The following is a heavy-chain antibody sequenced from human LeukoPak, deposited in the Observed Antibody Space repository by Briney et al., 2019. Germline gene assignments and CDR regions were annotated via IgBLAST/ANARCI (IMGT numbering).Heavy chain of an antibody. J-gene: IGHJ4*02. CDR2: IWYDGSNK. D-gene: IGHD5-18*01. CDR1: GFTFRSYW. Sequence: PGGSLRLSCAASGFTFRSYWMSWVRQAPGKGLEWVAVIWYDGSNKYYADSVKGRFTISRDNSKNTLYLQMNSLRAEDTAVYYCAKDSGYGPYYWGQGTLVTVSS. V-gene: IGHV3-33*06. CDR3: AKDSGYGPYY.